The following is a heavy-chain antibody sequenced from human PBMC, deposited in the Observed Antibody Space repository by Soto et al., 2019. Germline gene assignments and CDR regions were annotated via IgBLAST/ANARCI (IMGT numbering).Heavy chain of an antibody. CDR2: VHISGHS. J-gene: IGHJ5*01. D-gene: IGHD1-1*01. V-gene: IGHV4-4*02. CDR1: GGSVRAPDW. CDR3: ARGRQGCSANNCYFAP. Sequence: LSLPCTLSGGSVRAPDWWNWVRQSPDKGLEWIAEVHISGHSNYNPSLRSRVSVSIDSSKNQFYLNLNSVTAADTAIYYCARGRQGCSANNCYFAPCGQGYQVTVYS.